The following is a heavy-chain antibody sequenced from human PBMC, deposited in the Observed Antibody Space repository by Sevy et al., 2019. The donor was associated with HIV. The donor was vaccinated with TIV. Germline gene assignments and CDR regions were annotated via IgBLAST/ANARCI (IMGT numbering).Heavy chain of an antibody. V-gene: IGHV1-46*01. Sequence: ASVKVSCKASGYTFTSYYMHWVRQAPGQGLEWMGIINPSGGSTSYAQKFQGRVTMTRDTSTSTVYMELSSLRSEDTAVYYCAITDYGDYLDHWYMDVWGKGTTVTVSS. J-gene: IGHJ6*03. CDR3: AITDYGDYLDHWYMDV. CDR1: GYTFTSYY. D-gene: IGHD4-17*01. CDR2: INPSGGST.